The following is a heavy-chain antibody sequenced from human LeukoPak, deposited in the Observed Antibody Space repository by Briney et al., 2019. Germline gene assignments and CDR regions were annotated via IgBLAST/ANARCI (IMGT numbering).Heavy chain of an antibody. J-gene: IGHJ3*02. CDR3: AREPYSGYDEGAFDI. CDR2: IYSGGST. D-gene: IGHD5-12*01. V-gene: IGHV3-53*01. Sequence: GGSLRLSCAASGFTFSSYWMSWVRQAPGKGLEWVSVIYSGGSTYYADSVKGRFTISRDNSKNTLYLQMNSLRAEDTAVYYCAREPYSGYDEGAFDIWGQGTMVTVSS. CDR1: GFTFSSYW.